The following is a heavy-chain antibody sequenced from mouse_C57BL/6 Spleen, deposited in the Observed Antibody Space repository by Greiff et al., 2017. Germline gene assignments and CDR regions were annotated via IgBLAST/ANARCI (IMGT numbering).Heavy chain of an antibody. CDR1: GYTFTDYY. J-gene: IGHJ2*01. D-gene: IGHD1-1*01. V-gene: IGHV1-19*01. CDR2: INPYNGGT. CDR3: AIITTEGFDY. Sequence: VQLQQSGPVLVKPGASVQMSCKASGYTFTDYYMNWVKQSHGKSLEWIGVINPYNGGTSYNQKFKGKATLTVDKSYSTAYMELNSLTSEDSAVYYCAIITTEGFDYWGQGTTLTVSS.